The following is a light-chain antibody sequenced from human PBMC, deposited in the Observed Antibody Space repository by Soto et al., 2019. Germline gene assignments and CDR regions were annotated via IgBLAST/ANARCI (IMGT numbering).Light chain of an antibody. CDR2: SAS. J-gene: IGKJ4*01. CDR3: QQYGSSRLT. V-gene: IGKV3-20*01. CDR1: QSISAN. Sequence: EIVMTQSPATLSVSPGDRATLSCRASQSISANLAWYQQKPGQAPRLLIYSASRGATGFPARFSGSGSGTDFTLTISRLEPEDFAVYYCQQYGSSRLTFGGGTKVDIK.